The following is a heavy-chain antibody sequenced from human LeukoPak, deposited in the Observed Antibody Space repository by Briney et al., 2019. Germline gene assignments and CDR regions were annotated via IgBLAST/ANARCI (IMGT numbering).Heavy chain of an antibody. D-gene: IGHD2-2*03. CDR2: IYTSGST. CDR1: GGSISSYD. Sequence: SETLSLTCTVSGGSISSYDWSWIRQPAGKGLEWIGRIYTSGSTNYNPSLKSRVTMSVDTSKNQFSLKLSSVTAADTAVYYCARVVDIVVVPAAHDAFDIWGQGTMVTVSS. V-gene: IGHV4-4*07. CDR3: ARVVDIVVVPAAHDAFDI. J-gene: IGHJ3*02.